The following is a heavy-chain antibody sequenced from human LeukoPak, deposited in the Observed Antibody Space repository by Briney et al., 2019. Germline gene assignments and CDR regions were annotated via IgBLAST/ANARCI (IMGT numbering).Heavy chain of an antibody. J-gene: IGHJ3*02. CDR2: INPSGGST. D-gene: IGHD3-3*01. V-gene: IGHV1-46*01. CDR3: ARTLYDFWSGNSDGDAFDI. CDR1: GYTFASYY. Sequence: ASVKVSCKASGYTFASYYMHWVRQAPGQGLEWMGIINPSGGSTSYAQKFQGRVTMTRDMSTSTVYMELSSLRSEDTAVYYCARTLYDFWSGNSDGDAFDIWGQGTMVTVSS.